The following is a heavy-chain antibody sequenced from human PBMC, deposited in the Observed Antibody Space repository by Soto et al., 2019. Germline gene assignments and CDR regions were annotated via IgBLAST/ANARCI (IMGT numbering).Heavy chain of an antibody. CDR2: IKNKANSYTT. CDR3: TRISLVGATGGRYFDY. V-gene: IGHV3-72*01. CDR1: GFIFSDHY. Sequence: VQLVESGGGLVQPGGSLRLSCAASGFIFSDHYMDWVRQAPGKGLEWVGRIKNKANSYTTEYAASVKGRFTISRDDSKNSLYLQMNSLKNEDTAVYYCTRISLVGATGGRYFDYWGQGTLLTVSS. D-gene: IGHD1-26*01. J-gene: IGHJ4*02.